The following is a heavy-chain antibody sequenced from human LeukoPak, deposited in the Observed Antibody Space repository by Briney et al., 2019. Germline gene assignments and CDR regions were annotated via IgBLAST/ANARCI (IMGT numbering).Heavy chain of an antibody. CDR3: GKYLQTAVGANDY. CDR2: ISGSGGVT. Sequence: GGSLRLSCAASGFTFSSYPMTWFRKAPGKGLGGVSVISGSGGVTFYGDSVQGRFTISRDNSRDTLYLQMTNLRAEDTAVYYCGKYLQTAVGANDYWGQGTLVTVSS. D-gene: IGHD1-26*01. J-gene: IGHJ4*02. CDR1: GFTFSSYP. V-gene: IGHV3-23*01.